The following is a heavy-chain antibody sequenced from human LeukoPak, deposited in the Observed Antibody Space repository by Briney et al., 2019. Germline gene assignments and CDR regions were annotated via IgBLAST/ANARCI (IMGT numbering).Heavy chain of an antibody. Sequence: PGGSLRLSCVVSGFXFSTCAINWVRQSPGKGLEWVSAISGSGDTTTYADSVEGRFTISRDNSMNTLSLQMSSLRAEDTAVYYCARSLGFSPPFDYWGQGTLVTVSS. J-gene: IGHJ4*02. CDR3: ARSLGFSPPFDY. V-gene: IGHV3-23*01. CDR1: GFXFSTCA. D-gene: IGHD3-3*01. CDR2: ISGSGDTT.